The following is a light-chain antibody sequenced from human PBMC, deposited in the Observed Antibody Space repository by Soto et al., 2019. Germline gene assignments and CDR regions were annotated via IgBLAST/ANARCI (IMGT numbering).Light chain of an antibody. J-gene: IGLJ2*01. CDR3: QAWDSSTVV. Sequence: SYELTQPPSVSVSPGQTASITCSGATLGDKYACWYQQKPGQSPVLVIYQDSKRPSGIPERFSGSNSGNTATLTISGTQAMDEADYYCQAWDSSTVVFGGGTKVTVL. CDR1: TLGDKY. CDR2: QDS. V-gene: IGLV3-1*01.